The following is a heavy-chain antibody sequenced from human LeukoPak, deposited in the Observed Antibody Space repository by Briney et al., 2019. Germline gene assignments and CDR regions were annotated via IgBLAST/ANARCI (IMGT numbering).Heavy chain of an antibody. CDR2: IYTSGST. D-gene: IGHD6-13*01. Sequence: SETLSLTCAVSGGSFSSYYWSWIRQPPGKGLEYIGYIYTSGSTNFNPSLKSRVTISVDTSKNQFSLKLSSVTAADTAVYYCARRAAAGISPFDYWGQGTLVTVSS. J-gene: IGHJ4*02. CDR3: ARRAAAGISPFDY. V-gene: IGHV4-4*09. CDR1: GGSFSSYY.